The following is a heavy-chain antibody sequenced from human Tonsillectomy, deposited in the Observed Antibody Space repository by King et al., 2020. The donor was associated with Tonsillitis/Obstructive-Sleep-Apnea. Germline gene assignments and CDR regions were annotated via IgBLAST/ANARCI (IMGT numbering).Heavy chain of an antibody. D-gene: IGHD3-22*01. CDR1: GYSFTSYW. J-gene: IGHJ4*02. Sequence: VQLVQSGAEVKKPGESLRISCKGSGYSFTSYWISWVRQMPGKGLEWMGRIDPSDSYTNYSPSFQGHVTISADKSISTAYLQWSSLKASDTAMYYCARREPYYYDSGGYLFDYWGQGTLVTVSS. CDR3: ARREPYYYDSGGYLFDY. V-gene: IGHV5-10-1*01. CDR2: IDPSDSYT.